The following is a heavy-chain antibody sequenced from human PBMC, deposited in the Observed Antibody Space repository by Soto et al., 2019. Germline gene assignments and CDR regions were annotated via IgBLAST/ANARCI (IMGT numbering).Heavy chain of an antibody. CDR1: GGSFSGYY. CDR2: INHSGST. D-gene: IGHD4-4*01. Sequence: QVQLQQWGAGLLKPSETLSLTCAVYGGSFSGYYWGWIRQPPGKGLEWIGEINHSGSTNYNPSLKSRVTISVDTSKNQFSLKLSSVTAADTAVYYCARAPMTTVTRHFDLWGRGTLVTVSS. V-gene: IGHV4-34*01. J-gene: IGHJ2*01. CDR3: ARAPMTTVTRHFDL.